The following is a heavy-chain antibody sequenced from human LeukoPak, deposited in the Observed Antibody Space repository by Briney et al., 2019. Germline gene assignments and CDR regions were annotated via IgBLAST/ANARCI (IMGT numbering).Heavy chain of an antibody. V-gene: IGHV4-34*01. CDR1: GGSFSGYY. CDR2: INHSGST. J-gene: IGHJ6*02. CDR3: GSGYSYGYYYYYGMDV. D-gene: IGHD5-18*01. Sequence: SETLSLTCAVYGGSFSGYYWSWIRQPPGKGLEWIGEINHSGSTNYNPSLTSRITISVDTSNDHFSLNLSSVTAAGTGVYYCGSGYSYGYYYYYGMDVWGQGTTVTVSS.